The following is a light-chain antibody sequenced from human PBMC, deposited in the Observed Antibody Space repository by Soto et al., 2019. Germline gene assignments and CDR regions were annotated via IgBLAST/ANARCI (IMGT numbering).Light chain of an antibody. V-gene: IGKV3-20*01. Sequence: EIVLTQSPGTLSLSPGERATLSCRASQSVSSNYLAWFQQKPGQASRLLIYGASSRAAGIPDRFSGSGSGTDFSLTISRLEPEDFVVYYCQQYGSSPRTFGQGTKVEIK. J-gene: IGKJ1*01. CDR2: GAS. CDR3: QQYGSSPRT. CDR1: QSVSSNY.